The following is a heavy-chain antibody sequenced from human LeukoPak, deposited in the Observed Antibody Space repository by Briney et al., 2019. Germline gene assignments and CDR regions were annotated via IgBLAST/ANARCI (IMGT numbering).Heavy chain of an antibody. Sequence: PGGSLRLSCAASGFTFSSYSMNWVRQAPGKGLEWVSSISSSSSYIYYADSVKGRFTISRDNAKNSLYLQMNSLRAEDTAAYYCARVPSKVSRHIAAAGKNYFDYWGQGTLVTVSS. CDR3: ARVPSKVSRHIAAAGKNYFDY. D-gene: IGHD6-13*01. CDR1: GFTFSSYS. V-gene: IGHV3-21*01. CDR2: ISSSSSYI. J-gene: IGHJ4*02.